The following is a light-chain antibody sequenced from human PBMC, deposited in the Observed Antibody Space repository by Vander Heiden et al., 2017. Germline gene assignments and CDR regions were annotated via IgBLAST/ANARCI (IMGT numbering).Light chain of an antibody. CDR3: QSYDSGLRGWV. V-gene: IGLV1-40*01. CDR1: SPNIGTTFD. Sequence: QSVLPQPPSVSGAPGQSVTISCTGSSPNIGTTFDVHWYQHLPGTAPKLLIYDNTNRPSGVPDRFSGSKSGTSASLAITGLQAEDEADYYCQSYDSGLRGWVFGGGTKLTVL. CDR2: DNT. J-gene: IGLJ3*02.